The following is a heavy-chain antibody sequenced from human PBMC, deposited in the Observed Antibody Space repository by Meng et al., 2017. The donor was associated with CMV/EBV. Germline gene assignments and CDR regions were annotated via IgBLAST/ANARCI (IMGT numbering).Heavy chain of an antibody. V-gene: IGHV4-34*01. CDR2: INHSGST. J-gene: IGHJ4*02. CDR3: ARSGAPPKYYFDY. CDR1: GGSFSGYY. D-gene: IGHD3-10*01. Sequence: QLQLQQWGAGLLKPSETLSLTCAVYGGSFSGYYWSWIRQPPGKGLEWIGEINHSGSTNYNPSLKSRVTISVDTSKNQFSLKLSSVTAADTAVYYCARSGAPPKYYFDYWGQGTLVTVSS.